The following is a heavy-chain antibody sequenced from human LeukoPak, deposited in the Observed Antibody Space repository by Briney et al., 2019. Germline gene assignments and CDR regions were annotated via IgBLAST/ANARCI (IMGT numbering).Heavy chain of an antibody. CDR3: AKGGYYERPWYFDY. Sequence: GGSLRLSCVVSGFTFSRYWMEWVRQTPGKGLEWVANIHEDGGEKYYVDSVRGRFTISRDNSKNALYLQMNSLRAEDTAVYYCAKGGYYERPWYFDYWGQGTLVTVSS. CDR2: IHEDGGEK. CDR1: GFTFSRYW. V-gene: IGHV3-7*02. J-gene: IGHJ4*02. D-gene: IGHD3-22*01.